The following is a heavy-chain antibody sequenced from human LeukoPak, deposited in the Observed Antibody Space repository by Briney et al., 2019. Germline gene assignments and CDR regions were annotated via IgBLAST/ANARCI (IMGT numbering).Heavy chain of an antibody. Sequence: PGGSLRLSCAASGFTFSNYAISWVRPAPGKGLEWVSAISNSGERAYYADSVKGRFTISRDNSKATVSLQMNSLRVEDTAVYFCAIGRDNVDYWGQGTLVTVSS. CDR2: ISNSGERA. J-gene: IGHJ4*02. CDR1: GFTFSNYA. D-gene: IGHD2-15*01. V-gene: IGHV3-23*01. CDR3: AIGRDNVDY.